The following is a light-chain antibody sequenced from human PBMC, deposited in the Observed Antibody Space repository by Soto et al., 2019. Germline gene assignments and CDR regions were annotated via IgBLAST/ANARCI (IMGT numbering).Light chain of an antibody. J-gene: IGLJ2*01. V-gene: IGLV1-40*01. CDR3: QSYASSLSGVV. CDR2: GNS. CDR1: SSNIGAGYD. Sequence: QSVLTQPPSVSGAPGQRVTISCTGRSSNIGAGYDVHWYQQLPGTAPKLLIYGNSNRPSGVPDRFSGSKSGTSASLAIPGLQAEDEADYYCQSYASSLSGVVFGGGPQVTVL.